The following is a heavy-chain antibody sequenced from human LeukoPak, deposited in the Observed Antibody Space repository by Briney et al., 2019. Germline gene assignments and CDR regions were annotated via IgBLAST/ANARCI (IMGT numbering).Heavy chain of an antibody. D-gene: IGHD2-15*01. V-gene: IGHV4-61*02. CDR2: IYNSGST. CDR3: ARGHCTSGSCSRWFDP. CDR1: GGSISIGSYY. Sequence: SETLSLTCTVSGGSISIGSYYWSWIRQPAGKGLEWIGRIYNSGSTNYNPSLKSRVTISVDTSKNQFSLKLSSVTAADTAVYYCARGHCTSGSCSRWFDPWGQGTLVTVSS. J-gene: IGHJ5*02.